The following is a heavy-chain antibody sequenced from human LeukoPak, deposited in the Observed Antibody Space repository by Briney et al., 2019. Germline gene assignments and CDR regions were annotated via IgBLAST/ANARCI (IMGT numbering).Heavy chain of an antibody. J-gene: IGHJ4*02. Sequence: GGSLRLSCAASGFTFSNYAMHWVRQAPGKGLEWVACIGYDGSYKYYADSVKGRITISRDNSKNTVHVQMNSLRADDTAVYYCAKDPSTIYSSGLDYWGQGVLVTVSS. D-gene: IGHD6-19*01. CDR2: IGYDGSYK. V-gene: IGHV3-30*02. CDR1: GFTFSNYA. CDR3: AKDPSTIYSSGLDY.